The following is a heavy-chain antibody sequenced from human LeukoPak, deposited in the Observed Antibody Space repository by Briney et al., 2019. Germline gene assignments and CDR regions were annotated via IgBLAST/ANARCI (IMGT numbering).Heavy chain of an antibody. Sequence: SETLSLTCTVSGGSISSGDYYWSWIRQPPGKGLEWIGYIYYSGSTYYNPSLKSRVTISVDTSKNQFSLKLSSVTAADTAVYYCARGDIVVVPAANSAYYYGMDVWGQGTTVTVSS. D-gene: IGHD2-2*01. CDR1: GGSISSGDYY. CDR2: IYYSGST. J-gene: IGHJ6*02. V-gene: IGHV4-30-4*01. CDR3: ARGDIVVVPAANSAYYYGMDV.